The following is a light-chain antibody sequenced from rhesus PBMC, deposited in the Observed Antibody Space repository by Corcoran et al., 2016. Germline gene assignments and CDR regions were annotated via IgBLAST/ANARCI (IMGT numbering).Light chain of an antibody. CDR3: MQSTKDPFT. J-gene: IGKJ3*01. CDR2: KVT. V-gene: IGKV2S2*01. Sequence: DIVMTQTPLSLPVTPGEPASISCRSSQSLLHDNGNTYLYWYLQKPGQSPRLLIYKVTNRASGVPDRFSGRGSGTDFTLKISRVEPDDVGVYYCMQSTKDPFTFGPGTKLDIE. CDR1: QSLLHDNGNTY.